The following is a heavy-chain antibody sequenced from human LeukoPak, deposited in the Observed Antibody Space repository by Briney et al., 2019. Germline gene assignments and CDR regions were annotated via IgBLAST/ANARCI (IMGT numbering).Heavy chain of an antibody. J-gene: IGHJ4*02. CDR1: GLTFSSYG. D-gene: IGHD1-26*01. V-gene: IGHV3-30*18. CDR3: AKIDVGATMTGFDY. CDR2: ISYDGSNK. Sequence: GGSLRLSCAASGLTFSSYGMHWVRQAPGKGLEWVAVISYDGSNKYYADSVKGRFTISRDNSKNTLYLQMNSLRAEGTAVYYCAKIDVGATMTGFDYWGQGTLVTVSS.